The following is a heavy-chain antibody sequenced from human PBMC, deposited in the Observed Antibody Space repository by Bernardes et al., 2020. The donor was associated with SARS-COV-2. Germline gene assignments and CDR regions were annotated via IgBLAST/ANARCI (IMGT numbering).Heavy chain of an antibody. J-gene: IGHJ6*02. CDR2: INPNSGGT. V-gene: IGHV1-2*04. CDR1: GYTFTGYY. CDR3: AREGSYGLLTEYGMDV. Sequence: ASMKVSCKASGYTFTGYYMHWVRQAPGQGLEWMGWINPNSGGTNYAQKFQGWVTMTRDTSISTAYMELSRLRSDDTAVYYCAREGSYGLLTEYGMDVWGQGTTVTVSS. D-gene: IGHD5-18*01.